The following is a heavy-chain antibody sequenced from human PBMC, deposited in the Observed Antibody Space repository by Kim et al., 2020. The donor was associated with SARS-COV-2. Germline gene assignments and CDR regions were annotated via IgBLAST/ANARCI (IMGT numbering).Heavy chain of an antibody. Sequence: TNSSPSFQGHVTISADKSISTAYLQWSSLKASDTAMYYCARHPHNWNDDYWGQGTLVTVSS. D-gene: IGHD1-20*01. CDR3: ARHPHNWNDDY. V-gene: IGHV5-10-1*01. CDR2: T. J-gene: IGHJ4*02.